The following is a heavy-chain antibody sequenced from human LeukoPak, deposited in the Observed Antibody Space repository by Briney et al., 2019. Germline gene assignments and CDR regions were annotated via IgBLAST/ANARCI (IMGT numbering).Heavy chain of an antibody. CDR3: ARNTIFGVVIQYNWLDP. Sequence: SGPTLVKPTQTLTLTCTFSGFSLSTSGVGVGWIRQPPGKALEWLALIYWDDDKRYSPSLKSRLTITKDTSKNQVVLTMTNMDPVDTATYYCARNTIFGVVIQYNWLDPWGQGTLVTVSS. V-gene: IGHV2-5*02. J-gene: IGHJ5*02. D-gene: IGHD3-3*01. CDR2: IYWDDDK. CDR1: GFSLSTSGVG.